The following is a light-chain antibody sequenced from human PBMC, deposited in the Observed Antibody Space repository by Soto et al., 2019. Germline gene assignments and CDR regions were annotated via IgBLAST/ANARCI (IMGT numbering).Light chain of an antibody. Sequence: EIVLTQSPGTLSLSPGDRATLSCRAGQSVTSNYLAWYQQKPGQAPRLLIFGASTRDTGLPDRFSGSGSGTEFTLTISSLQPEDFATYYCQQLNSYPRTFGQGTKVDIK. J-gene: IGKJ1*01. CDR3: QQLNSYPRT. V-gene: IGKV3-20*01. CDR2: GAS. CDR1: QSVTSNY.